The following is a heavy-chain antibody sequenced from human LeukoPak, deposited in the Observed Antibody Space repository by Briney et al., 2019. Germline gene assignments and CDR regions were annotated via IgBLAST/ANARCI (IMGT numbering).Heavy chain of an antibody. CDR1: GXSFSSYA. CDR2: IGASGGST. D-gene: IGHD3-9*01. V-gene: IGHV3-23*01. CDR3: AKAEGYDILTGLDY. Sequence: GGSLRLSCAASGXSFSSYAMSWVRQAPGKGLEWVSGIGASGGSTYYADSVKGRFTISRDNSKNTLYLQMNSLRTEDTAVYYCAKAEGYDILTGLDYWGQGTLVTVSS. J-gene: IGHJ4*02.